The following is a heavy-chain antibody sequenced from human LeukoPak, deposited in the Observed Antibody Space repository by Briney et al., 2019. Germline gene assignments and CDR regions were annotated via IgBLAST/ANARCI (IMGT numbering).Heavy chain of an antibody. V-gene: IGHV1-46*01. Sequence: ASVSVSCKASGYTFTIDYMHWVRQAPGQGREWMGIINPSGGSTSYAQKFQGRVTMTRDTSTSTVYMELSSLRSEDTAVYYCARGGTWVGAGLDYWGQGTLVTVSS. CDR2: INPSGGST. D-gene: IGHD1-26*01. CDR1: GYTFTIDY. J-gene: IGHJ4*02. CDR3: ARGGTWVGAGLDY.